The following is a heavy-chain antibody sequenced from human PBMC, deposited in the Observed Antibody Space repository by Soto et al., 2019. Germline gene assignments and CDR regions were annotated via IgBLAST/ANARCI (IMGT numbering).Heavy chain of an antibody. CDR1: GYTFTSYA. CDR2: INAGNGNT. J-gene: IGHJ6*02. D-gene: IGHD3-3*01. V-gene: IGHV1-3*01. CDR3: ARWRTYYDFWSGPDYYYYYGMDV. Sequence: ASVKVSCKASGYTFTSYAMHWVRQAPGQRLEWMGWINAGNGNTKYSQKFQGRVTITRDTSASTAYMELSSLRSEDTAVYYCARWRTYYDFWSGPDYYYYYGMDVWGQGTTVTV.